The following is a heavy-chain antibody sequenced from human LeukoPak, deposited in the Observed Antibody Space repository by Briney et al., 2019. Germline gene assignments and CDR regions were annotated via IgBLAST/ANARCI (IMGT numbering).Heavy chain of an antibody. J-gene: IGHJ5*02. Sequence: PGGSLRLSCAASGFTFSSYAMSWVRQAPGKGLEWVSAISGSGGSTYYADSVKGRFTISRDNSQNTLYLQMNSLRAEDTAVYYCARYPSYYDFWSGYNWFDPWGQGTLVTVSS. CDR1: GFTFSSYA. CDR2: ISGSGGST. CDR3: ARYPSYYDFWSGYNWFDP. D-gene: IGHD3-3*01. V-gene: IGHV3-23*01.